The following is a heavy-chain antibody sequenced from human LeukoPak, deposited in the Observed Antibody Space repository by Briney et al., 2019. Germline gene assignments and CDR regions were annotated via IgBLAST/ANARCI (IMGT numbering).Heavy chain of an antibody. V-gene: IGHV3-30*02. CDR1: GFTFSSYG. D-gene: IGHD3-3*01. Sequence: PGGALILSCAASGFTFSSYGMHSVRQAPAKVLECVPSIWWYRSNKYYAAYVKGRFTISRDNSKKTLYPQTNSLRAENTAVYYCAKKGRGYDFWGHAFDIWGQGTMVTVSS. CDR3: AKKGRGYDFWGHAFDI. J-gene: IGHJ3*02. CDR2: IWWYRSNK.